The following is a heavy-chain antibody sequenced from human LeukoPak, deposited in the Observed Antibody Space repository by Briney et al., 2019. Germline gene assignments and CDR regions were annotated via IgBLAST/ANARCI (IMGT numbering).Heavy chain of an antibody. CDR1: AFTFSSYA. V-gene: IGHV3-23*01. Sequence: GGSLRLSCAASAFTFSSYAMSWVRQAPGKGLEWVSPISDNGDSTYYADSVKGRFAISRDNSKNTLYLQMNSLRAEDTAVYYCAKYDYGGNPNEYYFDYWGQGTLVTVSS. D-gene: IGHD4-23*01. CDR3: AKYDYGGNPNEYYFDY. J-gene: IGHJ4*02. CDR2: ISDNGDST.